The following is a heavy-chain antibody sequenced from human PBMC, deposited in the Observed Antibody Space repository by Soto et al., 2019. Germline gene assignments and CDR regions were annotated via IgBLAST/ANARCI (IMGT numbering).Heavy chain of an antibody. CDR3: ARGTAWIQLWDNWFDP. Sequence: ASAKVSCKAPGYTFTGYYMHWVRQAPGQGLEWMGIINPSGGSTSYAQKFQGRVTMTRDTSTSTVYMELSSLRSEDTAVYYCARGTAWIQLWDNWFDPWGQGTLVTVSS. CDR2: INPSGGST. J-gene: IGHJ5*02. D-gene: IGHD5-18*01. CDR1: GYTFTGYY. V-gene: IGHV1-46*01.